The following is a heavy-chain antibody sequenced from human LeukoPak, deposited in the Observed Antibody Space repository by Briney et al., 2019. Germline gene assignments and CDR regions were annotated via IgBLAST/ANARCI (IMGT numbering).Heavy chain of an antibody. Sequence: SVKVSCKASGGTFSSYVISWVRQAPGQGLEWMGGIIPIFGTANYAQKFQGRVTITADESTSTAYMELSSLRSEDTAVYYCARSDYYGSGSRYYYYGMDVWGQGTTVTVSS. CDR1: GGTFSSYV. V-gene: IGHV1-69*13. CDR3: ARSDYYGSGSRYYYYGMDV. J-gene: IGHJ6*02. CDR2: IIPIFGTA. D-gene: IGHD3-10*01.